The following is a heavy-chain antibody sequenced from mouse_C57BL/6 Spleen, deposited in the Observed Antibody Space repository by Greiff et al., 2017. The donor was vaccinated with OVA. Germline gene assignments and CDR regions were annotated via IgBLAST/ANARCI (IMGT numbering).Heavy chain of an antibody. Sequence: QVQLQQSDAELVKPGASVKISCKVSGYTFTDHTIHWMKQRPEQGLEWIGYIYPRDGSTKYNEKFKGKATLTADKSSSTAYMQLNSLTSEDSAVYFCAKGGYYYGSSYWYFDVWGTGTTVTVSS. CDR1: GYTFTDHT. V-gene: IGHV1-78*01. CDR3: AKGGYYYGSSYWYFDV. J-gene: IGHJ1*03. D-gene: IGHD1-1*01. CDR2: IYPRDGST.